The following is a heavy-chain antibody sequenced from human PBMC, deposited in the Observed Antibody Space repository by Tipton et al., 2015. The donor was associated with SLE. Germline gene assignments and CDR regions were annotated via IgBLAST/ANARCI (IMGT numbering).Heavy chain of an antibody. J-gene: IGHJ3*02. D-gene: IGHD1-1*01. CDR2: ISVYSGNT. CDR3: ARGLTRGTDDAYEM. CDR1: GYTFSNYG. V-gene: IGHV1-18*01. Sequence: QVQLVQSGPEMKRPGASVKVSCETSGYTFSNYGVTWVRQAPGQGLEWMGWISVYSGNTAYAQKVQGRLTITAETSTSTVYMELRSLRSDDTAIYYWARGLTRGTDDAYEMWGQGTMVTVSS.